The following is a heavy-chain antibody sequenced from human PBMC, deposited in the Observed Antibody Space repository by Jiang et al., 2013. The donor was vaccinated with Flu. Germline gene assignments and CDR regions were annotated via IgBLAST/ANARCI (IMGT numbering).Heavy chain of an antibody. CDR3: ARRPSEVFDI. CDR1: GGSISDYY. D-gene: IGHD6-19*01. CDR2: VHHTGIT. J-gene: IGHJ3*02. Sequence: GLVKPSETLSLTCTVSGGSISDYYWSWIRQPPGKGLEWIGYVHHTGITNNNPSLKGRVTISIDTSNQFSLKLNSVTAADTAVYYCARRPSEVFDIWGQGTMVTVSS. V-gene: IGHV4-59*08.